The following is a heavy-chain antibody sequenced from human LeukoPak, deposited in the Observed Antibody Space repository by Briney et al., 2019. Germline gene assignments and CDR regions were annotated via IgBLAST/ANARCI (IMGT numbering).Heavy chain of an antibody. D-gene: IGHD4-17*01. Sequence: PGGSLRLSCAASGFTFSSYAMHWVRQAPGKGLEYVSAISSYGGSTYYADSVRGRFTISRDNSENTLYLQMGSLRAEDMAVYYCARGPRNSPTEYFEYWGQGTLVTVSS. V-gene: IGHV3-64*02. J-gene: IGHJ4*02. CDR2: ISSYGGST. CDR3: ARGPRNSPTEYFEY. CDR1: GFTFSSYA.